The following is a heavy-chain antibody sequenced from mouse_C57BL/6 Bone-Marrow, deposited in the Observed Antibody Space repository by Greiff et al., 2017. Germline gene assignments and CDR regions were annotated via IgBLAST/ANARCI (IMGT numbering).Heavy chain of an antibody. CDR2: IDPANGNT. V-gene: IGHV14-3*01. J-gene: IGHJ2*01. D-gene: IGHD1-1*02. CDR1: GFNIKNNY. CDR3: ARGSHYFDY. Sequence: VQLKESVAELVRPGASVKLSCTASGFNIKNNYMHWVKPRPEQGLEWIGRIDPANGNTKYAPKFPGKATITADTSSNTAYLLLSSLTSEDTAIYYCARGSHYFDYWGQGTTLTVSS.